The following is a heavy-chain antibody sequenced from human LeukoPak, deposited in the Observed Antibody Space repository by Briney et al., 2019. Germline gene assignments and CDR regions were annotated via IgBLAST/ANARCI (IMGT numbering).Heavy chain of an antibody. J-gene: IGHJ3*02. V-gene: IGHV4-39*01. CDR1: GGSISSSSYY. CDR2: IYYSGST. Sequence: SETLSLTCTVSGGSISSSSYYWGWIRQPPGKGLEWIGSIYYSGSTYYNPSLKSRVTISVDTSKNQFSLKLSSVTAADTAVYYCASSPNGDYGDFRGAFDIWGQGTMVTVSS. CDR3: ASSPNGDYGDFRGAFDI. D-gene: IGHD4-17*01.